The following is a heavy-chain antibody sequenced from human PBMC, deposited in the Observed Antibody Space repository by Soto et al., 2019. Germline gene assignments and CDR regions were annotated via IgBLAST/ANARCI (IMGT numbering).Heavy chain of an antibody. CDR3: ARHKYYYGSGSPSDNWFDP. V-gene: IGHV4-59*08. J-gene: IGHJ5*02. CDR2: IYYSGST. Sequence: SDTLSLTCTVSGGSISSYYWSWIRQPPGKGLEWIGYIYYSGSTNYNPSLKSRVTISVDTSKNQFSLKLSSVTAADTAVYYCARHKYYYGSGSPSDNWFDPWGQGTLVTVSS. D-gene: IGHD3-10*01. CDR1: GGSISSYY.